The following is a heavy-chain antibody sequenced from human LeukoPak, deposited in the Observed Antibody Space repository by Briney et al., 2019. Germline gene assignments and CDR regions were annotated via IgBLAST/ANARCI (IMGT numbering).Heavy chain of an antibody. CDR3: ARTIEMATISYFDY. V-gene: IGHV3-48*03. D-gene: IGHD5-24*01. J-gene: IGHJ4*02. CDR2: ISSSDSTI. Sequence: QAGGSLRLPCATSGFTFKSYAMNWVRQAPGKGLEWVSYISSSDSTIYYADSVKGRFTISRDNAKNSLYLQMNSLRAGDTAVYYCARTIEMATISYFDYWGQGTLVTVSS. CDR1: GFTFKSYA.